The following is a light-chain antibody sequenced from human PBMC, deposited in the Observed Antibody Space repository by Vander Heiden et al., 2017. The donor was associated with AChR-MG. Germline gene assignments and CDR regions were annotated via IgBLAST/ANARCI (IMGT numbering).Light chain of an antibody. CDR2: GVS. CDR1: QSLLHSNGKTY. Sequence: IVTTQTPLSLSATPGQPASTSCKSSQSLLHSNGKTYLFWYLQKPGQSPQPLIYGVSSRFSGVPDRFSGSGSGTDFTLKISRVETEDVGVYYCMEGTHFKTFGQRTKVEIK. CDR3: MEGTHFKT. V-gene: IGKV2-29*02. J-gene: IGKJ1*01.